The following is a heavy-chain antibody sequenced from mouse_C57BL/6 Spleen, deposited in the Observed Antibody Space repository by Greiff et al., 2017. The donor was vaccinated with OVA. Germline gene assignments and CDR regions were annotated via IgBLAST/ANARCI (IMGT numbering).Heavy chain of an antibody. V-gene: IGHV1-62-2*01. CDR3: ARHAAGYYGSSYPFDY. D-gene: IGHD1-1*01. CDR2: FYPGSGSI. Sequence: QVQLKESGAELVKPGASVKLSCKASGYTFTEYTIHWVKQRSGQGLEWIGWFYPGSGSIKYNEKFKDKATLTADKSSSTVYMELSRLTSEDSAVYFCARHAAGYYGSSYPFDYWGQGTTLTVSS. CDR1: GYTFTEYT. J-gene: IGHJ2*01.